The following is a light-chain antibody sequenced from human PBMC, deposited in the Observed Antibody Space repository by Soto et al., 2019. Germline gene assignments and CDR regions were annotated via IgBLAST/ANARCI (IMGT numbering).Light chain of an antibody. Sequence: DILMTQSPASLAVSLGERATINCKSSQTVLHSSNNYNYLAWYQQRPGQSPKLLIYWAFTREFGVPDRFSGSGSGTDFTLTISSLQAEDVAVYYCQQYYTTPWTFGQGTKVDI. V-gene: IGKV4-1*01. J-gene: IGKJ1*01. CDR3: QQYYTTPWT. CDR1: QTVLHSSNNYNY. CDR2: WAF.